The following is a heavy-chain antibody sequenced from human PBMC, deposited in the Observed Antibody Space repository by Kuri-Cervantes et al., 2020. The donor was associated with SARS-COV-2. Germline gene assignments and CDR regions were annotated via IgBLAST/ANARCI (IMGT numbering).Heavy chain of an antibody. CDR2: ISYDGSNK. J-gene: IGHJ4*02. D-gene: IGHD3-10*02. V-gene: IGHV3-30-3*01. CDR3: AKVFGVGSNIKYFDY. Sequence: GESLKISCAASGFTFSSYAMHWVRQAPGKGLEWVAVISYDGSNKYYADSVKGRFTISRDNSKNTLYLQMNSLRAEDTAVYYCAKVFGVGSNIKYFDYWGQGALVTVSS. CDR1: GFTFSSYA.